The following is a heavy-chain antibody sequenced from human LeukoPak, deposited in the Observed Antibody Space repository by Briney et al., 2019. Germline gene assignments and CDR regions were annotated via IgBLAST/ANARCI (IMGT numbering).Heavy chain of an antibody. J-gene: IGHJ4*02. V-gene: IGHV3-7*04. Sequence: GGSLRLSCAVSGFTFSSYWMSWVRQAPGKGLEWVANIKEDGSEKYFVDSMKGRFTISRDNAKNSLYLQMKSLRAEDTAVYYCARGEYYYDGGYWGQGTLVTVSS. D-gene: IGHD3-22*01. CDR2: IKEDGSEK. CDR3: ARGEYYYDGGY. CDR1: GFTFSSYW.